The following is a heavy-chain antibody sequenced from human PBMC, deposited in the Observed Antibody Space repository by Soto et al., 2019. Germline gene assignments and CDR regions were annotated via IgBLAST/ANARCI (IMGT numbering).Heavy chain of an antibody. CDR1: GYGIPSYW. J-gene: IGHJ6*02. D-gene: IGHD1-1*01. Sequence: GESLKMSCKGSGYGIPSYWINGVRQMPGKGLEWMGRIDPSDSYTDYSPSFQGHVTISADKSISTAYLQWSSLRSEDTAVYCCASSRIQLEPYGMDVWGQGTTVTVSS. CDR3: ASSRIQLEPYGMDV. CDR2: IDPSDSYT. V-gene: IGHV5-10-1*01.